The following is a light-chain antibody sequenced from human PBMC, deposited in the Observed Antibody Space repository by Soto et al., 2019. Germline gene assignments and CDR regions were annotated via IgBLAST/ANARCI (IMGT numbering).Light chain of an antibody. V-gene: IGKV3-15*01. CDR3: QQYNNWPPYT. CDR1: QSVSSK. Sequence: IAMTQSPATLSVSPGERATLSCRASQSVSSKLAWYQQQPGQAPRLLIYDASTRVTGIPARFSGSGSGTEFTLTISSLQSEDFAVYYCQQYNNWPPYTFGQGTKVEIK. CDR2: DAS. J-gene: IGKJ2*01.